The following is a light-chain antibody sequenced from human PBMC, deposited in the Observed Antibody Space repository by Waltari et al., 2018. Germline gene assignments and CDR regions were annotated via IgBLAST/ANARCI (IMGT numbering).Light chain of an antibody. V-gene: IGKV3-20*01. CDR1: QSISRF. J-gene: IGKJ1*01. CDR2: DAS. Sequence: DIFLTQSPGTLSLSPGEGAHLSCRASQSISRFLAWYQQKPGQAPRLLIYDASTRATGIPDRFSGSGSGTDCSLTISRLEPEDFAVYYCQKYGTLPATFGQGTKVEIK. CDR3: QKYGTLPAT.